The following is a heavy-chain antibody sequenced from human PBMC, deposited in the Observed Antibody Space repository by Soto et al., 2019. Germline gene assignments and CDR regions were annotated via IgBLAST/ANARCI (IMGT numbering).Heavy chain of an antibody. D-gene: IGHD2-15*01. Sequence: SETLSLTCSLSGASITSTTYFWAWIRHPPGKGLEWFGSLYYSCKTHYNPSLKSRATISVDSSRNHFSLRVRSGTAADTAVYYCAKNLPRTGGLDDWGQGTMVTVAS. CDR1: GASITSTTYF. V-gene: IGHV4-39*02. CDR2: LYYSCKT. J-gene: IGHJ4*02. CDR3: AKNLPRTGGLDD.